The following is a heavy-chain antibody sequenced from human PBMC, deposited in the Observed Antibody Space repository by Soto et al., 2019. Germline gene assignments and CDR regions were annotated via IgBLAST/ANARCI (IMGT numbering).Heavy chain of an antibody. D-gene: IGHD3-3*01. CDR3: VRARRGETQRVTRVGDYDFWSAESY. V-gene: IGHV3-7*01. J-gene: IGHJ4*02. Sequence: EVQLVESGGGLVQPGGSLRLSCAASGFTFSSYWMSWVRQAPGKGLEWVANIKQDGSEKYYVDSVKGRFTISRDNAKNSLYLQMNVLRAEDTAVYYCVRARRGETQRVTRVGDYDFWSAESYWGQGTLVTVSS. CDR1: GFTFSSYW. CDR2: IKQDGSEK.